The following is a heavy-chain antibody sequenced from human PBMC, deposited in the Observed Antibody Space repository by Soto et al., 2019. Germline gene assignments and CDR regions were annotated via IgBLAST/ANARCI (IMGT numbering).Heavy chain of an antibody. CDR2: ISTYNTNT. J-gene: IGHJ4*02. Sequence: EASVKVSCKASGERFTTYGISWVRQAPGQGLEWMGWISTYNTNTNYAPKFQGRLLLTTDTSTTTAHMELRSLRPDDTAVYYCARWAGQVRDYGGPFDYWGQGTLVTVS. CDR1: GERFTTYG. D-gene: IGHD4-17*01. CDR3: ARWAGQVRDYGGPFDY. V-gene: IGHV1-18*04.